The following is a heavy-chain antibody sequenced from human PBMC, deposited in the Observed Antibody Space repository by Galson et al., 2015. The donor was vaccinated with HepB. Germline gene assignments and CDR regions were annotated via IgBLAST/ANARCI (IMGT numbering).Heavy chain of an antibody. CDR3: ARDGVGSSAFDM. CDR1: GFTFSNYG. J-gene: IGHJ3*02. D-gene: IGHD1-26*01. Sequence: SLRLSCAASGFTFSNYGMNWVRQAPGKGLEWVSYISSSTSTIYYADSVKGRFTISRDTARNSLSLQMNSLRDDDTAVYYCARDGVGSSAFDMWDQGTMVTVSS. V-gene: IGHV3-48*02. CDR2: ISSSTSTI.